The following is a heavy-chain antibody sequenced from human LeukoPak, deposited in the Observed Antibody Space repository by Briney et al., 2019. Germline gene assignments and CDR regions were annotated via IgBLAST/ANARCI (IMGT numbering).Heavy chain of an antibody. D-gene: IGHD2-15*01. J-gene: IGHJ4*02. Sequence: GGSLRLSCAASGFTFSDYYMTWVRQAPGKGLEWVANIRQDGSEKYHVDSVKGRFTISRDNAKNSVYLQMNSLRAEDTAVYYCARISCSRSSCYGVYDYWGQGTLVTVSS. V-gene: IGHV3-7*01. CDR2: IRQDGSEK. CDR3: ARISCSRSSCYGVYDY. CDR1: GFTFSDYY.